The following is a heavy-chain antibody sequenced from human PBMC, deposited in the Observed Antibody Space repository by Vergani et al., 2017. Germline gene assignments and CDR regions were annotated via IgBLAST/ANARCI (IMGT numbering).Heavy chain of an antibody. D-gene: IGHD1-26*01. CDR2: IIPIFGTA. CDR1: GYTFTSYA. J-gene: IGHJ3*02. Sequence: QVQLVQSGAEVKKPGASVKVSCKASGYTFTSYAISWVRQAPGKGLEWMGGIIPIFGTANYAQTFQGRVTITADESTSTAYMELSSLRSEDTAVYYCARGLNPELLYAFDIWGQGTMVTVSS. V-gene: IGHV1-69*13. CDR3: ARGLNPELLYAFDI.